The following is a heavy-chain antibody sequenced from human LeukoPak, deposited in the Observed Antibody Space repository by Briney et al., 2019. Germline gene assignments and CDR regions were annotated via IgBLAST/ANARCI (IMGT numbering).Heavy chain of an antibody. CDR1: GGSFSGYY. CDR3: ARDAHHNYGDYYFDY. V-gene: IGHV4-34*01. J-gene: IGHJ4*02. D-gene: IGHD4-17*01. CDR2: INHSGST. Sequence: SETLSLTCAVYGGSFSGYYWSWIRQPPGKGLEWIGEINHSGSTNYNPSLKSRVTISVDTSKNQFSLKLSSVTAADTAVYYCARDAHHNYGDYYFDYWGQGTLVTVSS.